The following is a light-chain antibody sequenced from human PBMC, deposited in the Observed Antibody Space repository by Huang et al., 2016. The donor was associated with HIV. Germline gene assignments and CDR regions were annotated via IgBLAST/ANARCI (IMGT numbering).Light chain of an antibody. J-gene: IGKJ4*01. V-gene: IGKV4-1*01. CDR2: WEA. Sequence: IVMTQSPDSLAVSLGERATINCKSGQSVLYSSNNKNYLAWYQQKPGQPPKLLLYWEATRESGVPDRFSGSGSGTDCTHTSSNLQAEEVAVYYCQQYYSTPLTFGGGTKVEIK. CDR1: QSVLYSSNNKNY. CDR3: QQYYSTPLT.